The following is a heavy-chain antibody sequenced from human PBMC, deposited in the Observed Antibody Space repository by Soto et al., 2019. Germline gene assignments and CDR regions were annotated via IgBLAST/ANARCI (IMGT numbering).Heavy chain of an antibody. CDR3: ARVGDIVATTIQPFDY. CDR1: GFTFSSYG. D-gene: IGHD5-12*01. CDR2: IWYDGSNK. Sequence: GGSLRLSCAASGFTFSSYGMHWVRQAPGKGLEWVAVIWYDGSNKYYADSVKGRFTISRDNSKNTLYLQMNSLRAEDTAVYYCARVGDIVATTIQPFDYWGQGTLVTVSS. J-gene: IGHJ4*02. V-gene: IGHV3-33*01.